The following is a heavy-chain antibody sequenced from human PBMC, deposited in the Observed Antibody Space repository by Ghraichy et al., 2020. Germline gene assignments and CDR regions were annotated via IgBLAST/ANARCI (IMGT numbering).Heavy chain of an antibody. CDR1: GFTFSSYS. J-gene: IGHJ6*02. CDR3: ARDWGIMYRGGEERYGMDV. D-gene: IGHD3-16*01. V-gene: IGHV3-21*01. Sequence: GGSLRLSCAASGFTFSSYSMNWVRQAPGKGLEWVSSISSSSSYIYYADSVKGRFTISRDNAKNSLYLQMNSLRAEDTAVYYCARDWGIMYRGGEERYGMDVWGQGTTVTVSS. CDR2: ISSSSSYI.